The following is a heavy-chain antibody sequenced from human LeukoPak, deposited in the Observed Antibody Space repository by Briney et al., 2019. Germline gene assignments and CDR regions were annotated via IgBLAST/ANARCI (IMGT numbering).Heavy chain of an antibody. CDR3: AKDKGWGYSAYDCYGMDV. CDR2: ISGSGSST. Sequence: GGSLRLSCAASGFTFSSYAMSWVRQAPGKGLGWVSAISGSGSSTYYADSVKGRFTISRDNSKNTLYLQMNSLRAEDTAVYYCAKDKGWGYSAYDCYGMDVWGQGTTVTVSS. D-gene: IGHD1-26*01. J-gene: IGHJ6*02. CDR1: GFTFSSYA. V-gene: IGHV3-23*01.